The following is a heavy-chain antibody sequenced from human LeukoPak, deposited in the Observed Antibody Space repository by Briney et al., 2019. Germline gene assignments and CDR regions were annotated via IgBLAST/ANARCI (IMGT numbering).Heavy chain of an antibody. D-gene: IGHD2-2*01. CDR1: GGTLSSYA. CDR2: IIPIFGTA. CDR3: ARGGGRYCSSTSCYYYGMDV. J-gene: IGHJ6*04. V-gene: IGHV1-69*01. Sequence: SVKVSCKASGGTLSSYAISWVRQAPGQGLEWMGGIIPIFGTANYAQKFQGRVTITADESTSTAYMELSSLRSEDTAMYYCARGGGRYCSSTSCYYYGMDVWGKGTTVTVSS.